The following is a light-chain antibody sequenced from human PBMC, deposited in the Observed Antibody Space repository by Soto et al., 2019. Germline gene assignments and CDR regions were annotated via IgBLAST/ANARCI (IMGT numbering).Light chain of an antibody. V-gene: IGKV3-20*01. J-gene: IGKJ1*01. CDR1: QSVSSSY. CDR2: AAS. Sequence: EIVLTQSLGTLSLSPGERATLSCRASQSVSSSYLAWYQQKPGQAPRLLIYAASSRATGIPDRFSGSGSGTDFTLTITRLEPEDFAVYYCQRFGTSPPWTFGQGTKVDIK. CDR3: QRFGTSPPWT.